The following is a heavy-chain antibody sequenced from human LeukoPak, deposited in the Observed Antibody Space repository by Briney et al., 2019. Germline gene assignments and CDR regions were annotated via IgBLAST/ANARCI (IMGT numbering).Heavy chain of an antibody. J-gene: IGHJ4*02. CDR2: IYYSGST. Sequence: SQTLSLTCTVSGGSISSGDSYWSWIRQPPGKGLEWIGYIYYSGSTYYNPSLKSRVTISLDTSENQFSLNLSSVTPADTALYFCARDVGEVTGTHFDYWGQGTLVTVSS. V-gene: IGHV4-30-4*01. CDR3: ARDVGEVTGTHFDY. D-gene: IGHD6-19*01. CDR1: GGSISSGDSY.